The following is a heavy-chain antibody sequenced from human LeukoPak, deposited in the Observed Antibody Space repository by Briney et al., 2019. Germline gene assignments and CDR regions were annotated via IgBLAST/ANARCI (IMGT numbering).Heavy chain of an antibody. V-gene: IGHV1-58*02. CDR2: TVVGSGNT. CDR3: AAAVGSDGDYNYYYYGMDV. Sequence: SVKVSCKASGFTFTSSAMQWVRQARGQRLEWIGWTVVGSGNTNYAQKFQERVTITRDMSTSTAYMELSSLRSEDTAVYYCAAAVGSDGDYNYYYYGMDVWGQGTTVTVSS. J-gene: IGHJ6*02. D-gene: IGHD4-17*01. CDR1: GFTFTSSA.